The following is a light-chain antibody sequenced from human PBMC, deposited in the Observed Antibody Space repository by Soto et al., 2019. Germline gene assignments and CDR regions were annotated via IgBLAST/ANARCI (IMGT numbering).Light chain of an antibody. J-gene: IGLJ1*01. CDR2: ENN. CDR3: QTWDSSASYV. CDR1: KLGDKY. Sequence: SYELTQPPSVSVSPGQTATIPCSGDKLGDKYACWYQQKPGQSPVLVIYENNKRPSGIPERFSGSNSGNTATLTISGTQTKDEADYYCQTWDSSASYVFGTGTKLTVL. V-gene: IGLV3-1*01.